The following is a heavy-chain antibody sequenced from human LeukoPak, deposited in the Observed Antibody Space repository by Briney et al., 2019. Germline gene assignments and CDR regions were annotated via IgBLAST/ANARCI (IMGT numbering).Heavy chain of an antibody. CDR3: ARHRRYSYGYSQLYYYYMDV. J-gene: IGHJ6*03. D-gene: IGHD5-18*01. CDR2: INHSGST. Sequence: SETLSLTCAVYGGSFSGYYWSWIRQPPGKGLEWIGEINHSGSTNYNPSLKSRVTISVDTSKNQFSLKLSSVTAADTAVYYCARHRRYSYGYSQLYYYYMDVWGKGTTVTVSS. V-gene: IGHV4-34*01. CDR1: GGSFSGYY.